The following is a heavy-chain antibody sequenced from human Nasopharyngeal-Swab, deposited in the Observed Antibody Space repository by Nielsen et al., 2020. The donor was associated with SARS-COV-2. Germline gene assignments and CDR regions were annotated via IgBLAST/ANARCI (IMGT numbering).Heavy chain of an antibody. CDR2: IYYSGST. D-gene: IGHD6-19*01. CDR3: ARGGGGQWLGNEGFDY. Sequence: SETLSLTCTVSGGSISSGGYYWSWIRQHPGKGLEWIGYIYYSGSTYYNPSLKSRVTISVGTSKNQFSLKLSSVTAADTAVYYCARGGGGQWLGNEGFDYWGQGTLVTVSS. V-gene: IGHV4-31*03. CDR1: GGSISSGGYY. J-gene: IGHJ4*02.